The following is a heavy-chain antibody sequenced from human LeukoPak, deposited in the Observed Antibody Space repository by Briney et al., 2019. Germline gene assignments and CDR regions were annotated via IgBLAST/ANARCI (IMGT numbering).Heavy chain of an antibody. CDR2: ISDSGTST. CDR3: AKGVSGYGSGRPFDY. D-gene: IGHD3-10*01. J-gene: IGHJ4*02. CDR1: GFTFSSYA. V-gene: IGHV3-23*01. Sequence: GRSLRLSCAASGFTFSSYAMIWVRQAPGKGLEWVSLISDSGTSTYYPDSVKGRFTISRDNSKNTVYLQMNSLRAEDTAVYYCAKGVSGYGSGRPFDYWGQGTLVTVSS.